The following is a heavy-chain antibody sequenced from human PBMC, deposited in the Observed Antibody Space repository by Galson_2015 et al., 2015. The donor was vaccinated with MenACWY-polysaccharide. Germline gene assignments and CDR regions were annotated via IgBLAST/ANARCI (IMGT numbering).Heavy chain of an antibody. V-gene: IGHV3-23*01. CDR1: GFTFSSFT. J-gene: IGHJ6*02. D-gene: IGHD7-27*01. CDR3: AKTGAPVAGVLWYNGLDV. CDR2: ISGSARNT. Sequence: SLRLSCAASGFTFSSFTMSWVRQAPGKGLEWVSSISGSARNTYYADSVKGRFTISRDNSEKTLYLQMDGLRAEDTAVYYCAKTGAPVAGVLWYNGLDVWGQGTTVTVSS.